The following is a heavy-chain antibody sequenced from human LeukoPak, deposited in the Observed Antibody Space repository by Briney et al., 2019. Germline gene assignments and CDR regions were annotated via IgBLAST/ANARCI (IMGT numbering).Heavy chain of an antibody. CDR3: AKERSASGGSCFLCFDD. CDR2: IRHDGSDK. J-gene: IGHJ4*02. D-gene: IGHD2-15*01. Sequence: GGSLRLSCAASGFTFSDFGMHWVRQAPGKGLEWVAFIRHDGSDKYYADSVRGRFTISRDNSKNTVYLQMNSLRTEDTSVYYCAKERSASGGSCFLCFDDWGQGTLVTVSS. V-gene: IGHV3-30*02. CDR1: GFTFSDFG.